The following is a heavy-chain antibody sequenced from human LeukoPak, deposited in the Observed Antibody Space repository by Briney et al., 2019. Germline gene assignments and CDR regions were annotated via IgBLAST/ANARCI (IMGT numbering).Heavy chain of an antibody. CDR3: ARMRYSSSWYQVQPYYYYYGMDV. V-gene: IGHV4-59*12. CDR2: IYYSGST. CDR1: GGSISSYY. D-gene: IGHD6-13*01. J-gene: IGHJ6*02. Sequence: PSGTPSLTCTVSGGSISSYYWSWIRQPPGKGLEWIGYIYYSGSTNYNPSLKSRVTISVDTSKNQFSLKLNSVTAADTAVYYCARMRYSSSWYQVQPYYYYYGMDVWGQGTTVTVSS.